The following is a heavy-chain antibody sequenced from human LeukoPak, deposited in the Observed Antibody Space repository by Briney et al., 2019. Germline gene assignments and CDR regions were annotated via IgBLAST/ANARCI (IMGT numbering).Heavy chain of an antibody. J-gene: IGHJ4*02. D-gene: IGHD3-22*01. Sequence: GGSLRLSCAASGFTFSSYSMNWVRQAPGKGLEWVSSITSSSSYIYYADSVKGRFTISRDNAKNSLYLQMNSLRAEDTAVYYCAIHVVAVGFDYWGQGTLVTVSS. CDR2: ITSSSSYI. CDR3: AIHVVAVGFDY. V-gene: IGHV3-21*01. CDR1: GFTFSSYS.